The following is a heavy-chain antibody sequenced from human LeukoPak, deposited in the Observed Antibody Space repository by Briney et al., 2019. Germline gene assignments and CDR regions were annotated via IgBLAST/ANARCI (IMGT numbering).Heavy chain of an antibody. V-gene: IGHV3-53*04. J-gene: IGHJ4*02. CDR1: GFTFSSYA. CDR2: IYSGGST. CDR3: ARARGSHDY. Sequence: GGSLRLSCAASGFTFSSYAMSWVRQAPGKGLEWVSVIYSGGSTYYADSVKGRFTTSRHNSKNTLYLQMNSLRAEDTAVYYCARARGSHDYWGQGTLVTVSS. D-gene: IGHD1-26*01.